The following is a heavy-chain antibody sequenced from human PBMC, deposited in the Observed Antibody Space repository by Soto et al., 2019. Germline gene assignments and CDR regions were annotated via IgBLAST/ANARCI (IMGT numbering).Heavy chain of an antibody. CDR2: SLPIFAKA. CDR3: AGRCDSTTCLGHFDY. Sequence: QVQLVQSGGEVKKPGSSVKVACKDSGGTFNKYVVNWVRQAPGQGLAGMGVSLPIFAKANYAQKFQGRVKITADKSTSTAYMELTSLRSEDTAGYYCAGRCDSTTCLGHFDYWGQVTLVTVAS. J-gene: IGHJ4*02. D-gene: IGHD2-2*01. CDR1: GGTFNKYV. V-gene: IGHV1-69*06.